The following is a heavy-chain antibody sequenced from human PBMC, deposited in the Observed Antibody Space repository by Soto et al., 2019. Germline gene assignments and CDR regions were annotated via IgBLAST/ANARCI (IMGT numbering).Heavy chain of an antibody. D-gene: IGHD1-26*01. Sequence: PSETLSLTCNVSGGPLTTYFWSWIRQPPGKGLEWIGYVSYFGTTNSNPSLQGRLTISLDTSRNQYSLRLSSVTAADTAVYYCVTDSNSRVVGVTLFDYWGQGTQVTVSS. CDR2: VSYFGTT. J-gene: IGHJ4*02. V-gene: IGHV4-59*12. CDR3: VTDSNSRVVGVTLFDY. CDR1: GGPLTTYF.